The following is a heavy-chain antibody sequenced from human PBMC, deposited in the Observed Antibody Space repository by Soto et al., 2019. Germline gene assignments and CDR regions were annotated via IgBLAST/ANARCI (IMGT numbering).Heavy chain of an antibody. CDR2: ISGSGGST. Sequence: PGGFLRLSCAASGLTFSSYAMSWVSQDPGKGLEWVSVISGSGGSTYYADSVKGRFTISRDNSKNTLFLQMNSLRAGDTAVYYCAKCYGSGKHYGMDVWGQGTTVTVSS. V-gene: IGHV3-23*01. CDR3: AKCYGSGKHYGMDV. J-gene: IGHJ6*02. CDR1: GLTFSSYA. D-gene: IGHD3-10*01.